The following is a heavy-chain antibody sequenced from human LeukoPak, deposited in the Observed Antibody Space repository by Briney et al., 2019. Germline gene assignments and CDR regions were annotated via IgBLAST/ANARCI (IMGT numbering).Heavy chain of an antibody. D-gene: IGHD2-2*01. CDR2: ISGDGGST. CDR1: GFTFDDYA. CDR3: AKALDCSSTSCYIPYYYYGMDV. Sequence: GGSLRLSCAASGFTFDDYAMHWVRQAPGKGLEWVSLISGDGGSTCYADSVKGRFTISRDNSKNSLYLQMNSLRTEDTPLYYCAKALDCSSTSCYIPYYYYGMDVWGQGTTVTVSS. V-gene: IGHV3-43*02. J-gene: IGHJ6*02.